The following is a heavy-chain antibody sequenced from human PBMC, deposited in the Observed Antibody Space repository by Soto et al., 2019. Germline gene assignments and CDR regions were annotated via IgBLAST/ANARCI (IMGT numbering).Heavy chain of an antibody. CDR1: GGSISSSNW. D-gene: IGHD2-2*02. Sequence: SETLSLTCAVSGGSISSSNWWSWVRQPPGKGLEWIGEIYHSGSTNYNPSLKSRVTISVDKSKNQFSLKLSSVTAADTAVYYCARGIVVVPAAIWSYHWFDPWGQGTLVTVSS. CDR3: ARGIVVVPAAIWSYHWFDP. J-gene: IGHJ5*02. CDR2: IYHSGST. V-gene: IGHV4-4*02.